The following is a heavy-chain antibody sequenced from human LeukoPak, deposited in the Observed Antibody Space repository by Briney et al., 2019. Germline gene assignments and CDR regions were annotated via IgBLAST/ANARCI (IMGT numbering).Heavy chain of an antibody. Sequence: PGGSLRLSCAASGFTFSDYYMSWIRQAPGKGLEWVSYISSSSSYTNYADSVKGRFTISRDNSKNTLYLQMNSLRAEDTAVYYCAREDQNCTNGVCYSYNWFDPWGQGTLVTVSS. CDR1: GFTFSDYY. CDR3: AREDQNCTNGVCYSYNWFDP. V-gene: IGHV3-11*06. J-gene: IGHJ5*02. CDR2: ISSSSSYT. D-gene: IGHD2-8*01.